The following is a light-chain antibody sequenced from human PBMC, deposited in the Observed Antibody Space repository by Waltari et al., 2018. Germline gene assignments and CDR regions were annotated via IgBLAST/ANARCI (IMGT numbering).Light chain of an antibody. CDR2: TAS. CDR1: RTIDTY. CDR3: QQSSTTLPT. J-gene: IGKJ1*01. V-gene: IGKV1-39*01. Sequence: DVQMTQSPSSLSASVGDRVTINCRASRTIDTYLNWDQQKPGKAPTPLIHTASTLQTGVPSRFTGSGSGTGFTLTISCLQVEDIATYYCQQSSTTLPTFGQGTKIALK.